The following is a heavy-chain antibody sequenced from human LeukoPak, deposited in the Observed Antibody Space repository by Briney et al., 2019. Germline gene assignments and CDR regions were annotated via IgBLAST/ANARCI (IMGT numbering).Heavy chain of an antibody. CDR3: TSRVTVTNAFDI. J-gene: IGHJ3*02. CDR2: IYHSGST. V-gene: IGHV4-38-2*01. D-gene: IGHD4-11*01. CDR1: GYSISSGYY. Sequence: PSETLSLTCAVSGYSISSGYYWGWIRQPPGKGLERIGSIYHSGSTYYNPSLKSRVTISVDTSKNQFSLKLSSVTAADTAVYYCTSRVTVTNAFDIWGQGTMVTVPS.